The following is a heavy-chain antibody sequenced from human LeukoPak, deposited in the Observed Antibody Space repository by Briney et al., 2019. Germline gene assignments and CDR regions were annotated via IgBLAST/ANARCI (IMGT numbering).Heavy chain of an antibody. J-gene: IGHJ4*02. CDR2: IIPIFGTA. V-gene: IGHV1-69*13. D-gene: IGHD5-18*01. CDR3: ARAGAMVSPEYFDY. Sequence: AVKVSCKASGGTFSGYAISWVRQAPGQGLEWMGGIIPIFGTANYAQKFQGRVTITADESTSTAYMELSSLRSEDTAVYYCARAGAMVSPEYFDYWGQGTLVTVSS. CDR1: GGTFSGYA.